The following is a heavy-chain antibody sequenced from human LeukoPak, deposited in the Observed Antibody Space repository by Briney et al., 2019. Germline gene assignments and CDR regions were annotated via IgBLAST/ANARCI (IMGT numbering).Heavy chain of an antibody. J-gene: IGHJ4*02. V-gene: IGHV3-48*01. CDR3: ARVKIDYVWGSYRSYYFDY. CDR1: GFTFSSYS. D-gene: IGHD3-16*02. CDR2: ISSSSSTI. Sequence: GGSLRLSCVASGFTFSSYSMNWVRQAPGKGLEWVSYISSSSSTIYYADSVKGRFTISRDNAKNSLYLQMNSLRAEDTAVYYCARVKIDYVWGSYRSYYFDYWGQGTLVTVSS.